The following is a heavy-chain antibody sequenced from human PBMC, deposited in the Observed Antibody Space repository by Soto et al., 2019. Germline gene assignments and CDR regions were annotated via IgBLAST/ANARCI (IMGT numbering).Heavy chain of an antibody. CDR2: IYWDDDK. J-gene: IGHJ4*02. CDR3: ARALGSWGSYYFDP. Sequence: QITLKESGPTLVRPTQTLTLTCTVSGFSLDTWGVGVGWIRQPPGKAPEWLALIYWDDDKRYSPSLKNRLTITKDTSKNQVVLTVTNMDPVDTVTYSCARALGSWGSYYFDPWGQGTLVTVSS. V-gene: IGHV2-5*02. D-gene: IGHD3-16*01. CDR1: GFSLDTWGVG.